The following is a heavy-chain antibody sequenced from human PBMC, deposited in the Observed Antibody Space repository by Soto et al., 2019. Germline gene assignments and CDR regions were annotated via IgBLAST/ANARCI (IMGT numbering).Heavy chain of an antibody. D-gene: IGHD3-9*01. CDR2: IYTSGST. CDR1: GGSISSYY. CDR3: AREIGVLRYFDWLSYYGMDV. V-gene: IGHV4-4*07. Sequence: QVQLQESGTGLVKPSETLSLTCTVSGGSISSYYWSWIRQPAGKGLEWIGRIYTSGSTNYNPSLKSRVTMSVDTSKNQYSLKLSSVTAADTVVYYCAREIGVLRYFDWLSYYGMDVWGQGTTVTVSS. J-gene: IGHJ6*02.